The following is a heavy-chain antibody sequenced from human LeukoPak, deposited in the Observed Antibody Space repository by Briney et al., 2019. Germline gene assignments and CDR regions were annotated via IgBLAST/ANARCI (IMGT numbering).Heavy chain of an antibody. CDR2: TNSDGSST. CDR3: GVYYYGPGAFDI. V-gene: IGHV3-74*01. Sequence: GGSLRLSCAASGFTFSSYWMHWVRQAPGKGLVWVSRTNSDGSSTSYADSVKGRFTISRDNAKNTLYLQMNSLRAEDTAVYYCGVYYYGPGAFDIWGQGTMVTVSS. CDR1: GFTFSSYW. D-gene: IGHD3-10*01. J-gene: IGHJ3*02.